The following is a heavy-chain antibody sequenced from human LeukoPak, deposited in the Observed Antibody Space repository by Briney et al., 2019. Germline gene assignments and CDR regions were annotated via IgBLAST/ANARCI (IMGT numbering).Heavy chain of an antibody. CDR1: GFTFNSYA. CDR2: ISGSGGGT. D-gene: IGHD1-26*01. V-gene: IGHV3-23*01. CDR3: AKDLGRYRNNYFDY. Sequence: GGSLRLSCAASGFTFNSYAMSWVRQAPERGLEWVATISGSGGGTYYADSVKGRFTISRDDSKNTLYLQMNSLRAEDTAVYYCAKDLGRYRNNYFDYWGQGTLVTVSS. J-gene: IGHJ4*02.